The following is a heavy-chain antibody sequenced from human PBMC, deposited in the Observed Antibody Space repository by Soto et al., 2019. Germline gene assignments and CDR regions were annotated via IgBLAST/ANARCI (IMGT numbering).Heavy chain of an antibody. J-gene: IGHJ5*02. V-gene: IGHV4-39*01. CDR2: IYYSGST. Sequence: SETLSLTCTVSGGSISSRSYYWGRIRQPPGKGLEWIGSIYYSGSTYYNPSLKSRVTISVDTSKNQFSLKLSSVTAADTAVYYCARGEYQLLWLGWFDPWGQGTLVTVSS. CDR1: GGSISSRSYY. CDR3: ARGEYQLLWLGWFDP. D-gene: IGHD2-2*01.